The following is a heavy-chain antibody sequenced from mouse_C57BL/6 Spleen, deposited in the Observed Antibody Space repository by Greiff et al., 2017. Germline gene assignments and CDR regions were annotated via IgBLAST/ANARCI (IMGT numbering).Heavy chain of an antibody. CDR1: GYTFTRYW. CDR3: ARITLPY. CDR2: INPSSGYT. J-gene: IGHJ3*01. Sequence: QVQLQQSGAELAKPGASVKLSCKASGYTFTRYWMHWVKQRPGQGLEWIGYINPSSGYTKYNQKFKDKATLTADKSSITAYMHLSSLTYEDSAVYYCARITLPYWGQGTLGTVSA. V-gene: IGHV1-7*01. D-gene: IGHD5-5*01.